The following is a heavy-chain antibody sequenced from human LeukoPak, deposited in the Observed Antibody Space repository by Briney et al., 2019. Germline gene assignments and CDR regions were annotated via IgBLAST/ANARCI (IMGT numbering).Heavy chain of an antibody. V-gene: IGHV3-23*01. D-gene: IGHD3-22*01. CDR3: AKSAGITMIVRDTFDI. CDR2: ISGSGVST. Sequence: GGSLRLSCAASGFTFSSYVMSWVRQAPGKGLEWVSGISGSGVSTYYADSVKGRFTISRDNSKNTLYLLMNSLRAEDTAAYYCAKSAGITMIVRDTFDIWGQGTMVTVSS. J-gene: IGHJ3*02. CDR1: GFTFSSYV.